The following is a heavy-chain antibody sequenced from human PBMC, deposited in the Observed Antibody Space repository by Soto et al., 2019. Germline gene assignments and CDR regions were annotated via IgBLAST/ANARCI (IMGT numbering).Heavy chain of an antibody. D-gene: IGHD3-22*01. CDR3: ASSPRGVSGYSSIYYFDY. CDR2: IIPIFGTA. Sequence: QVQLVQSGAEVQKPGSSVKVSCQASGGTFSSYAISWVRQAPGQGLEWLGGIIPIFGTANYAQKFQGRVTITADESTSKAYMELSSLRSEDTAVYYCASSPRGVSGYSSIYYFDYWGQGTLVTVSS. J-gene: IGHJ4*02. V-gene: IGHV1-69*01. CDR1: GGTFSSYA.